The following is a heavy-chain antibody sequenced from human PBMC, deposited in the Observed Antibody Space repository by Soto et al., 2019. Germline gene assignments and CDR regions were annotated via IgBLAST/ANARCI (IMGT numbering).Heavy chain of an antibody. V-gene: IGHV1-3*01. D-gene: IGHD3-10*01. CDR1: GYTFTTYI. J-gene: IGHJ4*02. CDR2: INAGNGHT. Sequence: GASVKVSCKASGYTFTTYIIHWVRQAPGQRLEWMGWINAGNGHTKYSRKFQGRVTITRDTSASTAYMELSSLRSEDTAVYYCARGSLWFGDLLPIDYWGQGTQVTVSS. CDR3: ARGSLWFGDLLPIDY.